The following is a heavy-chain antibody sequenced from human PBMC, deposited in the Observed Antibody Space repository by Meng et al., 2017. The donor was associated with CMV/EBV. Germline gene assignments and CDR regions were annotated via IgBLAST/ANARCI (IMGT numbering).Heavy chain of an antibody. Sequence: QGQLVLCGAEVEQPGASVKVSCKVCRYTLTELSMHWVRQAPGKGLEWMGGFDPEDGETIYAQKFQGRVTMTEDTSTDTAYMELSSLRSEDTAVYYCATEIFGGWYSFDYWAQEPLVTVSS. D-gene: IGHD6-19*01. J-gene: IGHJ4*02. CDR3: ATEIFGGWYSFDY. V-gene: IGHV1-24*01. CDR1: RYTLTELS. CDR2: FDPEDGET.